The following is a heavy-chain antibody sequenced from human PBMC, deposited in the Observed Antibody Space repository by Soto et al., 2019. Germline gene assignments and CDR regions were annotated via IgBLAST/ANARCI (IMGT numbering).Heavy chain of an antibody. Sequence: QVQLVQSGAEVKKPESSVKVSCKAPGGTFSTYAISWVRQAPGQGLEWMGGIIPMFGTANYAQRFQDRVTXTXXESTNTVYMEPSSLRSEDTAVYFCASGIQLWLRRINNGYSGWGQGTLVTVSS. CDR3: ASGIQLWLRRINNGYSG. D-gene: IGHD5-18*01. CDR1: GGTFSTYA. J-gene: IGHJ4*02. CDR2: IIPMFGTA. V-gene: IGHV1-69*05.